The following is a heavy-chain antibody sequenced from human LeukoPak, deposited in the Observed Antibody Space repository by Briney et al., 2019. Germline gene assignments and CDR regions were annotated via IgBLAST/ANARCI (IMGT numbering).Heavy chain of an antibody. CDR1: GGSISSGSYY. Sequence: PSETLSLTCSVSGGSISSGSYYWSWIRQPAGKGLEWIGRIHTSGSTNYNPSLKSRVTMSVDTSKNQFSLKLSSVTAADTAVYYCARDKYVYCGADCLDAFDIWGQGTMVTVSS. CDR3: ARDKYVYCGADCLDAFDI. D-gene: IGHD2-21*02. J-gene: IGHJ3*02. V-gene: IGHV4-61*02. CDR2: IHTSGST.